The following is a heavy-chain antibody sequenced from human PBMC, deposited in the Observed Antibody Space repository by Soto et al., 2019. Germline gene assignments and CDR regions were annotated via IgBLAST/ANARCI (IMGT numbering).Heavy chain of an antibody. CDR2: IYYSGTT. CDR1: GGSISGSSYH. D-gene: IGHD2-21*01. CDR3: ARPLNGYSDWGT. Sequence: QLQLQESGAGLVKPSETLSLTCTVSGGSISGSSYHWGWIRQPPGEGREGIGRIYYSGTTYDNPPLKRRVTTSEDTSKNQFPLKLSSVTAADTAVYYCARPLNGYSDWGTWGQGTLVTVSS. J-gene: IGHJ5*02. V-gene: IGHV4-39*01.